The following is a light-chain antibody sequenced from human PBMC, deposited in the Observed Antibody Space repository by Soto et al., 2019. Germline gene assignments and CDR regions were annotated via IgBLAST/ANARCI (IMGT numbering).Light chain of an antibody. J-gene: IGKJ1*01. V-gene: IGKV1-5*03. Sequence: DIQMTQSPSTLSASVGDRVTITCRASQSISGSWAWYQQKPGKAPKLLIYEASNLKSGVPSRFSGSGSGTEYTLTISRLQTDDSASYYCQQSNGYWTFGQGTRVEIK. CDR3: QQSNGYWT. CDR1: QSISGS. CDR2: EAS.